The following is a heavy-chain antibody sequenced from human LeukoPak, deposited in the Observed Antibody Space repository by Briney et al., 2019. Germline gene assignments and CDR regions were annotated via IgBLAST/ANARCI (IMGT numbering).Heavy chain of an antibody. Sequence: ASVKVSCKASGYTFTDYAIHWVRQAPGQRLEWMGWINTGNGNTRYSQKFQDRFTIARDTSASTAYMELSSLSSEDTAVYYCARDYGSGSLHYWGQGTLVTVSS. CDR2: INTGNGNT. V-gene: IGHV1-3*04. CDR1: GYTFTDYA. D-gene: IGHD3-10*01. CDR3: ARDYGSGSLHY. J-gene: IGHJ4*02.